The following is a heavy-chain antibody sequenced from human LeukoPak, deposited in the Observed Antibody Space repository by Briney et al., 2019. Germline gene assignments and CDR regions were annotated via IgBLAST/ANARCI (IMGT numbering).Heavy chain of an antibody. Sequence: GGSLRLSCTASGFTFNRDWTAWVRQAPGKGLEWVANIKEDGSEKNYVDSVKGRFTISRDNSKNTLYLQMNSLRAEDTAVYYCARDPYSSGSFDYWGQGTLVTVSS. J-gene: IGHJ4*02. V-gene: IGHV3-7*01. CDR3: ARDPYSSGSFDY. D-gene: IGHD6-19*01. CDR1: GFTFNRDW. CDR2: IKEDGSEK.